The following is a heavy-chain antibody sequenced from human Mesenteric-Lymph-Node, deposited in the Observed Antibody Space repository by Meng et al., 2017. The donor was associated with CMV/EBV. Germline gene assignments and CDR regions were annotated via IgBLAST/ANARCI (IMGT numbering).Heavy chain of an antibody. J-gene: IGHJ4*02. CDR3: AKESGPDQGFDY. D-gene: IGHD1-26*01. CDR2: INSGGTTV. V-gene: IGHV3-48*04. CDR1: GFTFSSYS. Sequence: GESLKISCAASGFTFSSYSMNWVRQAPGEGLEWVSYINSGGTTVYYADSVKGRFTISRDNAKNSLYLQMNSLTADDTALYYCAKESGPDQGFDYWGQGTLVTVSS.